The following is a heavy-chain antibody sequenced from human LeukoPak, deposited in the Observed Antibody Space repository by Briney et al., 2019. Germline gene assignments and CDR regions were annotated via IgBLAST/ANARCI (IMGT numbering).Heavy chain of an antibody. CDR3: ARDLAVLGYFHFDY. J-gene: IGHJ4*02. CDR1: GGSISSSNW. Sequence: SETLSLNCAVSGGSISSSNWWRWVRPPPGKGLEWIGEFYHSGSTHYNPSLKSRVTISVDTSKNQFSLKLKSVTAADTAVYYCARDLAVLGYFHFDYWGQGTLVTVSS. D-gene: IGHD3-22*01. CDR2: FYHSGST. V-gene: IGHV4-4*02.